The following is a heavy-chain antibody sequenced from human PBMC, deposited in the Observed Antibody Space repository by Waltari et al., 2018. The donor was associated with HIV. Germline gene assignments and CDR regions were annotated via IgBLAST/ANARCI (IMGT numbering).Heavy chain of an antibody. CDR3: ARLRRELLSADD. CDR1: GGSISSSSYY. Sequence: QLQLQEPGPGLVKPSETLSLPCTVSGGSISSSSYYWGWIRHPPVKGLEWIGRIYYSGSTYYNPSLKSRVTLSVDTSKNQFSLKLGSVTAADSAVYYCARLRRELLSADDWGQGTLVTVSS. CDR2: IYYSGST. V-gene: IGHV4-39*01. D-gene: IGHD1-26*01. J-gene: IGHJ4*02.